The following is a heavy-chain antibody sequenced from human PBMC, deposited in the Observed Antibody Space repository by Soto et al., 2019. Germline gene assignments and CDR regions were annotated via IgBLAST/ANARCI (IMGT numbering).Heavy chain of an antibody. Sequence: SETLSLTCTVSGGSVSSGSYYWSWIRQPPGKGLEWIGYIYYSGSTNYNPSLKSRVTISVDTSKNQFSLKLTSVTAAATAVYYCARALRDLYYYYYGMDVWGQGTTVTVSS. CDR3: ARALRDLYYYYYGMDV. CDR1: GGSVSSGSYY. V-gene: IGHV4-61*01. CDR2: IYYSGST. J-gene: IGHJ6*02.